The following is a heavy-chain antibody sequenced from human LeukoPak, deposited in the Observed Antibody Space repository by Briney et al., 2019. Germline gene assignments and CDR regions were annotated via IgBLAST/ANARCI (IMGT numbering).Heavy chain of an antibody. Sequence: SETLSLTCTVSGGSISTYYWTWIRQPAGKGLEWIGRIYNSGYTNYNPSLKSRVTMSVDTSKNQFSLKLSSVTAADTAIYFCARGYTNGVNQEVWLDPWGQGTLVIVSS. V-gene: IGHV4-4*07. D-gene: IGHD2-8*01. J-gene: IGHJ5*02. CDR3: ARGYTNGVNQEVWLDP. CDR2: IYNSGYT. CDR1: GGSISTYY.